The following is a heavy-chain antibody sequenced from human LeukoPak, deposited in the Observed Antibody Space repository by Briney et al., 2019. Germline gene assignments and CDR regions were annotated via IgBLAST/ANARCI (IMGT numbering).Heavy chain of an antibody. J-gene: IGHJ3*02. V-gene: IGHV4-61*02. CDR2: IYTSGST. CDR3: ARAYYYDSSGFGAAGAFDI. Sequence: SQTLSLTCTVSGGSISSGSYYWSWIRQPAGKGLEWIGRIYTSGSTNYNPSLKSRVTISVDTSKNQFSLKLSSVTAADTAVYYCARAYYYDSSGFGAAGAFDIWGQGTMVTVSS. CDR1: GGSISSGSYY. D-gene: IGHD3-22*01.